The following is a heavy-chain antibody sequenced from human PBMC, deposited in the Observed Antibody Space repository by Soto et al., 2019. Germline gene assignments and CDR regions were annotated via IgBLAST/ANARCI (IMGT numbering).Heavy chain of an antibody. V-gene: IGHV4-31*03. CDR1: GGSISSGGYY. CDR2: IYYSGST. CDR3: ARGRTDGCFLDY. D-gene: IGHD2-15*01. Sequence: SETLSLTCTVSGGSISSGGYYWSWIRQHPGKGLEWIGYIYYSGSTYYNPSLKSRVTTSVDTSKNQFSLKLSSVTAADTAVYYCARGRTDGCFLDYWGQGTLVTVSS. J-gene: IGHJ4*02.